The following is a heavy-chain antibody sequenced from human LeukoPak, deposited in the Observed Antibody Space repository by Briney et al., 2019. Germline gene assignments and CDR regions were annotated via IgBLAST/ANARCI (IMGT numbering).Heavy chain of an antibody. V-gene: IGHV3-48*02. D-gene: IGHD3-9*01. Sequence: PGGSLRLSCEASGFPFGSYVMSWVRQAPGKGLEWIAYINHNAEMIFYPDFVEGRFTISRDNAKNSLYLQMNALRYEDTAIYYCARDHDWAFDLWGQGTPVTVSS. CDR1: GFPFGSYV. CDR2: INHNAEMI. J-gene: IGHJ4*02. CDR3: ARDHDWAFDL.